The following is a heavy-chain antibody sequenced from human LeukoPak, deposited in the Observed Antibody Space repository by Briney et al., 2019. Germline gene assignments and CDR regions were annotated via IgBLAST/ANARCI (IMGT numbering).Heavy chain of an antibody. J-gene: IGHJ4*02. Sequence: GGSLRLSCAASGFTFSSYEMNWVRQALGKGLEWVSYISSSGSTIYYADSVKGRFTISRDNAKNSLYLQMNSLRAEDTAVYYCARASNVLLWFGELFSLDYWGQGTLVTVSS. CDR1: GFTFSSYE. CDR3: ARASNVLLWFGELFSLDY. D-gene: IGHD3-10*01. V-gene: IGHV3-48*03. CDR2: ISSSGSTI.